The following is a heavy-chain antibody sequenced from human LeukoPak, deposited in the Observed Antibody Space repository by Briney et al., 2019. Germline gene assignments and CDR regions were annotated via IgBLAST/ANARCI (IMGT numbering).Heavy chain of an antibody. J-gene: IGHJ4*02. CDR2: ITGSGAFT. V-gene: IGHV3-23*01. CDR1: GFTFIKYS. Sequence: GGSLRLSCAASGFTFIKYSMTWVRQAPGKGLEWVSAITGSGAFTDYADSVKGRFTISRDNSKNTLYLQMNSLRAEDTAVYYCAKDRRAGSYDYWGQGTLVTVSS. D-gene: IGHD3-10*01. CDR3: AKDRRAGSYDY.